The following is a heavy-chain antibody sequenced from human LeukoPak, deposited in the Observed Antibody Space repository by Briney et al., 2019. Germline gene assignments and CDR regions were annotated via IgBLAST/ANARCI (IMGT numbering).Heavy chain of an antibody. Sequence: GGSLRLSCAASGFTFSSYAMHWVRQAPGKGLEWVADISYDGSNKYYADSVKGRFAISRDNSKNTLYLQMNSLRAEDTAVYYCASNYYDSSGYFAPAFDIWGQGTMVTVSS. CDR1: GFTFSSYA. V-gene: IGHV3-30*09. J-gene: IGHJ3*02. CDR2: ISYDGSNK. D-gene: IGHD3-22*01. CDR3: ASNYYDSSGYFAPAFDI.